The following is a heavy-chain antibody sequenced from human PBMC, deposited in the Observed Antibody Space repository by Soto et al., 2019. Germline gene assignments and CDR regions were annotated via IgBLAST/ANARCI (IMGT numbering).Heavy chain of an antibody. CDR2: INTDGSDT. J-gene: IGHJ4*02. CDR3: ARDRPGSQHYFDY. V-gene: IGHV3-74*01. CDR1: GFTVSSNY. D-gene: IGHD3-10*01. Sequence: PGGSLRLSCAASGFTVSSNYMSWVRQAPGKGLEWVSRINTDGSDTSYADSVKGRFTISRDNAKNTLYLQMNSLRAEDTAVYYSARDRPGSQHYFDYWGPGNMVTVSS.